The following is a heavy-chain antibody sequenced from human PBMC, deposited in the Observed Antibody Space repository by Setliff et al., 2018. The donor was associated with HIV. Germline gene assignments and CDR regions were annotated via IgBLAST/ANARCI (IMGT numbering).Heavy chain of an antibody. CDR1: GGSLSDYY. Sequence: LSLTCGVYGGSLSDYYWNWIRQPPGKGLEWIAEINHSGSTNYNPSLKSRATISVDTSQNQLSLKLSSVTAADTAIYYCARHYEYLESSWLDPWGQGTQVTVSS. CDR3: ARHYEYLESSWLDP. CDR2: INHSGST. V-gene: IGHV4-34*01. J-gene: IGHJ5*02. D-gene: IGHD3-3*01.